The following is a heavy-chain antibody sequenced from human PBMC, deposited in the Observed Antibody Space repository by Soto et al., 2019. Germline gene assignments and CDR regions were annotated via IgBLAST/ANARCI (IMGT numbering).Heavy chain of an antibody. CDR3: ARIRRRYDFWSGSRNDAFDI. J-gene: IGHJ3*02. Sequence: QVTLKESGPVLVKPTETLTLTCTVSGFSLSNARMGVSWIRQPPGKALEWLAHIFSNDEKSYSTSLKSRLTISQDTSKSQVVLTMTNMDPVDTATYYCARIRRRYDFWSGSRNDAFDIWGQGTMVTVSS. D-gene: IGHD3-3*01. V-gene: IGHV2-26*01. CDR2: IFSNDEK. CDR1: GFSLSNARMG.